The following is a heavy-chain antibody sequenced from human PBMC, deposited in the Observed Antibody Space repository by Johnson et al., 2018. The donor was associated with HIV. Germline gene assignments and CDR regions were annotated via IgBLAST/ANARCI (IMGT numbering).Heavy chain of an antibody. CDR3: AKGGEVWYGAFDF. CDR1: GFTFSSYA. CDR2: IYSGGST. V-gene: IGHV3-66*01. D-gene: IGHD6-13*01. J-gene: IGHJ3*01. Sequence: MQLVESGGGLVQPGGSLRLSCAASGFTFSSYAMSWVRQAPGKGLEWVSVIYSGGSTFYADSVKGRFTISRDNSKNTLYLQMNNLRAEDTAVYYCAKGGEVWYGAFDFWGQGTMAIVSS.